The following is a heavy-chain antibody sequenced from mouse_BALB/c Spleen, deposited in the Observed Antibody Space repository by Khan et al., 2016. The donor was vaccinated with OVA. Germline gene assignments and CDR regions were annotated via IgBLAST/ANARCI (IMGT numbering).Heavy chain of an antibody. D-gene: IGHD2-14*01. CDR3: ARSTYRYAVAY. Sequence: EVKLEESGPSLVKPSQTLSLTCSVTGDSITSGYWCWIRKFPGNKLEYMGYILYSGSTYYNPSLKSRISITRHTSQNQYYLQLNSVTTEDTATYDCARSTYRYAVAYWGQGTLVTVSA. CDR2: ILYSGST. V-gene: IGHV3-8*02. CDR1: GDSITSGY. J-gene: IGHJ3*01.